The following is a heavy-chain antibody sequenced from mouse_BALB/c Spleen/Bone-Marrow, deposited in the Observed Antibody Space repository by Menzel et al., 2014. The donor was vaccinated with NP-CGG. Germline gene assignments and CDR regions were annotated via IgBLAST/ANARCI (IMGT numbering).Heavy chain of an antibody. CDR2: IWSGGST. V-gene: IGHV2-4*02. J-gene: IGHJ4*01. Sequence: VQRVESGPGLVQPSQSLSITCTVSGFSLTSYGVHWVRQPPGKGLEWLGVIWSGGSTDYNAAFISRLSISKDNSKSQVFFKMNSPEADDTAMYYCARKAYYYAMDYWGQGTSVTVSS. CDR3: ARKAYYYAMDY. CDR1: GFSLTSYG.